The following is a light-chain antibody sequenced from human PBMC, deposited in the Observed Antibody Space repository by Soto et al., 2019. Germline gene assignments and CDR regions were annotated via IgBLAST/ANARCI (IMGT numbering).Light chain of an antibody. J-gene: IGLJ2*01. CDR3: APWDDSLNGMV. V-gene: IGLV1-44*01. CDR2: SNN. Sequence: QAVVTQPPSASGTPGQRVTISCSGSSSNIESNTVNWYQQLPGTAPKLLIYSNNQRPSGVPDRFSGSKSGTSASLAISGLQSEDEAEYYCAPWDDSLNGMVFGGGTKVTVL. CDR1: SSNIESNT.